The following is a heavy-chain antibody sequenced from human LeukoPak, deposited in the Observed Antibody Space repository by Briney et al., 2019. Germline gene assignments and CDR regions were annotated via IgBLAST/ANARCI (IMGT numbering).Heavy chain of an antibody. CDR2: IYTDGST. V-gene: IGHV4-4*07. J-gene: IGHJ6*02. CDR3: ARDGKGCSGGSCYSVSHYYGMDV. D-gene: IGHD2-15*01. Sequence: PSETLSLTCTVSGGSISSYYWSWIRQPAGKGLEWIGRIYTDGSTNYNPSLKSRVTMSVDTSKNQFSPKLSSVTAADTAVYYCARDGKGCSGGSCYSVSHYYGMDVWGQGTTVTVSS. CDR1: GGSISSYY.